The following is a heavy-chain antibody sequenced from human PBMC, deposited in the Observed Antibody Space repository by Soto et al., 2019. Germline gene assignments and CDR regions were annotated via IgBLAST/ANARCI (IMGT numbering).Heavy chain of an antibody. CDR1: GFTFSSYG. CDR2: ISYDGSNK. D-gene: IGHD3-10*01. CDR3: AKDGSVLLWFGEFYFDY. Sequence: VQLVESGGGVVQPGRSLRLSCAASGFTFSSYGMHWVRQAPGKGLEWVAVISYDGSNKYYADSVKGRFTISRDSSKTTLYLQMNSLRAEDTAVYYCAKDGSVLLWFGEFYFDYWGQGTLVTVSS. V-gene: IGHV3-30*18. J-gene: IGHJ4*02.